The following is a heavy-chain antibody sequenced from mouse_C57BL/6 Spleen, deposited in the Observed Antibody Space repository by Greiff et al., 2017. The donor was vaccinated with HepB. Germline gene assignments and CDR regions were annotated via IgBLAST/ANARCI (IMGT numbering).Heavy chain of an antibody. V-gene: IGHV1-55*01. D-gene: IGHD1-1*01. CDR1: GYTFTSYW. J-gene: IGHJ3*01. Sequence: VQLQQPGAELVKPGASVKMSCKASGYTFTSYWITWVKQRPGQGLEWIGDIYPGSGSTNYNEKFKSKATLTVDTSSSTAYMQLSSLTSEDSAVYDCARGYYGSSPWFAYWGQGTLVTVSA. CDR3: ARGYYGSSPWFAY. CDR2: IYPGSGST.